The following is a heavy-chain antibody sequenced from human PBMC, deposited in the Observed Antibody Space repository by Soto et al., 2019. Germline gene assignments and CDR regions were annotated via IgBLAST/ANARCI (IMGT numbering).Heavy chain of an antibody. Sequence: GGSLRLSCAASGFTFSSYIMNWVRQAPGKGLEWVSSISSSSSYIYYANSVKGRFTISRDNAKNSLYLQMNSLRAEDTAVYYCARLTIAAAGTDYYYYYMDVWGKGTTVTVSS. CDR1: GFTFSSYI. V-gene: IGHV3-21*01. CDR3: ARLTIAAAGTDYYYYYMDV. D-gene: IGHD6-13*01. J-gene: IGHJ6*03. CDR2: ISSSSSYI.